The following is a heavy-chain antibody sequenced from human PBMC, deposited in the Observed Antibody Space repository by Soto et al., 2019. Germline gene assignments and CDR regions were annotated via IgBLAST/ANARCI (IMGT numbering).Heavy chain of an antibody. V-gene: IGHV1-69*06. D-gene: IGHD3-22*01. CDR1: GGTFSSYA. J-gene: IGHJ4*02. CDR2: IIPIFGTA. CDR3: ARDPSPYYYDSSGYPDY. Sequence: QVQLVQSGAEVKKPGSSVKVSCKASGGTFSSYAISWVRQAPGQGLEWMGGIIPIFGTANYAQKFQGRVTITADKSTSTAYMELSSLRSEDTVVYYCARDPSPYYYDSSGYPDYWGQGTLVTVSS.